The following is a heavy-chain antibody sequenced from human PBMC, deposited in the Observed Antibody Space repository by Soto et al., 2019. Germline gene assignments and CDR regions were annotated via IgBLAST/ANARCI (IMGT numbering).Heavy chain of an antibody. V-gene: IGHV4-30-4*01. CDR2: IYYSGST. D-gene: IGHD3-3*01. CDR3: ARVLGSGYYKYYYYYYGMDV. Sequence: SETLSLTCTVSGGSISSGDYYWSWIRQPPGKGLEWIGYIYYSGSTYYNPSLKSRVTISVDTSKNQFSLKLSSVTAADTAVYYCARVLGSGYYKYYYYYYGMDVWGQGTTVTVSS. J-gene: IGHJ6*02. CDR1: GGSISSGDYY.